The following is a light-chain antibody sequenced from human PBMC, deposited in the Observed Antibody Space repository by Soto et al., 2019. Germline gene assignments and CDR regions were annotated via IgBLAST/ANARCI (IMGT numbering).Light chain of an antibody. CDR3: QQYGSSPYT. CDR2: GAS. J-gene: IGKJ2*01. V-gene: IGKV3-20*01. CDR1: QSVSTSY. Sequence: IVLTQSPGTLSLSPGERATLSCRASQSVSTSYLAWFQQKPGQAPRLLIYGASSRATGIPDRFSCSGSGTDFTLTISRLEPEDFAVYYCQQYGSSPYTFGQGTTLEIK.